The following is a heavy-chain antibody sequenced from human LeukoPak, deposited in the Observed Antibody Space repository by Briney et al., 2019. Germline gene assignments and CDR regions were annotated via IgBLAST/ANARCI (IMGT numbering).Heavy chain of an antibody. V-gene: IGHV3-48*03. D-gene: IGHD7-27*01. CDR1: GFTFSSYE. CDR3: AKVQLGIGVDY. J-gene: IGHJ4*02. CDR2: ISSSGSTI. Sequence: PGGSLRLSCAASGFTFSSYEMNWVRQAPGKGLEWVSYISSSGSTIYYADSVKGRFTISRDDSKNTLYLQMNSLRAEDTAVYYCAKVQLGIGVDYWGQGTLVTVSS.